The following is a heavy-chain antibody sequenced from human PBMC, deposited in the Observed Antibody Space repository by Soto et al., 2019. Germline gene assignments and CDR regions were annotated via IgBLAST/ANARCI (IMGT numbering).Heavy chain of an antibody. CDR2: IYYSGST. J-gene: IGHJ6*02. D-gene: IGHD3-22*01. CDR3: VSARIVGGSYYYGIDV. Sequence: QVQLQESGPGLVKPSQTLSLSCTVSGGSISSGDNCWSWIRQPPGKGLEWIGYIYYSGSTYYNPSLRSRIIMSLDTSKNQFSLKLSSVTAADTAVYYCVSARIVGGSYYYGIDVWGQGTTVTVSS. V-gene: IGHV4-30-4*01. CDR1: GGSISSGDNC.